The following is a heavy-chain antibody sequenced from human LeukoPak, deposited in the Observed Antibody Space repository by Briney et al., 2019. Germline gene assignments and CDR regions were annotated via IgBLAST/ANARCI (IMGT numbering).Heavy chain of an antibody. V-gene: IGHV3-7*01. CDR3: ARGVYHFDY. CDR1: GFTFSTYW. CDR2: MDQHASEI. Sequence: PGGSLRLSCAASGFTFSTYWMAWVRQAPGKGLEWVVYMDQHASEIYYVDSVKGRFTISRDNAQNSLYLQMNSLRVEDTTLYYCARGVYHFDYWGQGTLVTVSS. D-gene: IGHD2/OR15-2a*01. J-gene: IGHJ4*02.